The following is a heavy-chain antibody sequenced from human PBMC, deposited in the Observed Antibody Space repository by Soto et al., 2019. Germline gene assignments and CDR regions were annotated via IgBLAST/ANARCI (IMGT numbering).Heavy chain of an antibody. J-gene: IGHJ4*02. D-gene: IGHD5-12*01. CDR1: GYTFTSYY. V-gene: IGHV1-46*01. CDR3: ARGTGGAVEMATIFDY. CDR2: INPSGGST. Sequence: SVKVSCKASGYTFTSYYMHWVRQAPVQGLEWMGIINPSGGSTSYAQKFQGRVTMTRDTSTSTVYMELSSLRSEDTAVYYCARGTGGAVEMATIFDYWGQGTLVTVSS.